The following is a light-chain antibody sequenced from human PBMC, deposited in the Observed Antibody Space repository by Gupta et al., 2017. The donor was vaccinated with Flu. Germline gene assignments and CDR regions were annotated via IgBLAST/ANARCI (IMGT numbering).Light chain of an antibody. Sequence: QSALTQPASVSGSPGQSITISCTGTSSDVGGYNYVSWYQQHPGKGPKLMIYEVRNRPSGVSNRFSGSKSGNTASLTISGLQAEDEADYYCSSHTSTIAFFVFGTGTKVTVL. CDR3: SSHTSTIAFFV. CDR1: SSDVGGYNY. CDR2: EVR. J-gene: IGLJ1*01. V-gene: IGLV2-14*01.